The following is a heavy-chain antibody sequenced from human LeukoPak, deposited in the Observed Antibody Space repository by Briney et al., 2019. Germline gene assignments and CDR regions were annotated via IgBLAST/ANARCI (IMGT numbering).Heavy chain of an antibody. D-gene: IGHD1-26*01. V-gene: IGHV1-24*01. J-gene: IGHJ4*02. CDR3: ATVSHRGRGSYNVFDY. CDR2: FDPEDGET. Sequence: GASVKVSCKVSGYTLTELSMHWVRQAPGKGLEWMGGFDPEDGETIYAQKFQGRVTMTEDTSTDTAYMELSSLRSEDTAVYYCATVSHRGRGSYNVFDYWGQGTLVTVSS. CDR1: GYTLTELS.